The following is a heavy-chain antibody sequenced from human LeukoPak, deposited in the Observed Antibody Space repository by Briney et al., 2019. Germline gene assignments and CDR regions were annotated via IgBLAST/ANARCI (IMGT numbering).Heavy chain of an antibody. Sequence: PGGSLRLSCAASGFTFSSYEMNWVRQAPGKGLEWVSCISSSGSAIYYADSVKGRFTISRDNAKNSLYLQMNSLRAEDTAVYYCARGEEIPDYWGQGTLVTVSS. J-gene: IGHJ4*02. CDR2: ISSSGSAI. D-gene: IGHD1-26*01. CDR1: GFTFSSYE. CDR3: ARGEEIPDY. V-gene: IGHV3-48*03.